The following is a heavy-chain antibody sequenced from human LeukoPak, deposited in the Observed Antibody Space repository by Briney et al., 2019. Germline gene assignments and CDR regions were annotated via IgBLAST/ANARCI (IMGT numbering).Heavy chain of an antibody. J-gene: IGHJ6*02. CDR1: GGSISSYY. Sequence: SETRSLTCTVSGGSISSYYWSWIRQPPGKGLEWIGYIYYSGSTNYNPSLKSRVTISVDTSKNQFSLKLSSVTAADTAVYYCARVRALYGDYAYYYYGMDVWGQGTTVTVSS. CDR2: IYYSGST. V-gene: IGHV4-59*01. CDR3: ARVRALYGDYAYYYYGMDV. D-gene: IGHD4-17*01.